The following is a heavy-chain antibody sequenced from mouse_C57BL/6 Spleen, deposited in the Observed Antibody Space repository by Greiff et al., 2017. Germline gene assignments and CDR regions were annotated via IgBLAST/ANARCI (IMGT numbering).Heavy chain of an antibody. CDR2: ISYDGSN. V-gene: IGHV3-6*01. D-gene: IGHD1-1*01. CDR3: ARDTDCYCSSYCYFDV. CDR1: GYSITSGYY. J-gene: IGHJ1*03. Sequence: EVQLQESGPGLVKPSQSLSLTCSVTGYSITSGYYWNWIRQFPGNKLEWMGYISYDGSNNYNQSLKNRISITRDTSKNQFFLKLNSVTTEDTATYYCARDTDCYCSSYCYFDVWGTGTTVTVSS.